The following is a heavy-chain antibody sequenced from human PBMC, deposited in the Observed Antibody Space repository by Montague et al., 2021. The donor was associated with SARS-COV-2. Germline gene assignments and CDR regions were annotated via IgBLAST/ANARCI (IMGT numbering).Heavy chain of an antibody. CDR2: ISHSGST. J-gene: IGHJ6*02. D-gene: IGHD2-2*01. CDR3: ARVPYRLLFVPRYYGMDV. V-gene: IGHV4-34*01. Sequence: SETLSLTCVVYGGSLSGYYWSWIRQPPGEGLEWIAEISHSGSTSHNPSLKSRVTISVDTSKNQFSLKLSSATAADTAVYYCARVPYRLLFVPRYYGMDVWGQGTTVTVSS. CDR1: GGSLSGYY.